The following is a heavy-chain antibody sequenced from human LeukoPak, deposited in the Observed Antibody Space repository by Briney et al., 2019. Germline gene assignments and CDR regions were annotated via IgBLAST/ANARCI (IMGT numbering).Heavy chain of an antibody. J-gene: IGHJ4*02. Sequence: PGGSLRLSCAASGFTFSSYAMNWVRQAPGKGLEWVSAISGSGGSTHYADSVKGRFTISRDNSKNTLYLQMNSLRAEDTAVYYCAKEDEQQLAYYFNDYWGQGTLVTVSS. V-gene: IGHV3-23*01. CDR1: GFTFSSYA. CDR3: AKEDEQQLAYYFNDY. CDR2: ISGSGGST. D-gene: IGHD6-13*01.